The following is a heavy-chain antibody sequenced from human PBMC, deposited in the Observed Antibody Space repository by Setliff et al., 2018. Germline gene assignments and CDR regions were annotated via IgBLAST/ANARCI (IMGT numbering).Heavy chain of an antibody. CDR3: ARAPSVELVTIRTNSWFTY. D-gene: IGHD5-18*01. CDR1: GYTFRNYA. J-gene: IGHJ4*02. CDR2: ISVYNGDS. Sequence: ASVKVSCKASGYTFRNYAFAWVRQAPGQGLEWVGWISVYNGDSNYAQKFQGRVTLTTDTSTSTAYMELRSLTSDDSAFYYCARAPSVELVTIRTNSWFTYWGQGTLVTVSS. V-gene: IGHV1-18*01.